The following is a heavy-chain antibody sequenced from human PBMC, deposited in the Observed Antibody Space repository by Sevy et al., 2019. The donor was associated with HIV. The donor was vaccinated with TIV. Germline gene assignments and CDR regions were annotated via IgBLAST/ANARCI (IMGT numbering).Heavy chain of an antibody. CDR3: ARLDSYSIGWSPRYYFDY. CDR2: MSPGDSDP. V-gene: IGHV5-51*01. D-gene: IGHD6-19*01. J-gene: IGHJ4*02. Sequence: GESLKISCKGSAYTFTTHWIGWVRQMPGKGLEWMGIMSPGDSDPRYSPSFQGQVTMSVDKSVSTAYQQWNSLETSDTAIYYCARLDSYSIGWSPRYYFDYWGQGTLVTVSS. CDR1: AYTFTTHW.